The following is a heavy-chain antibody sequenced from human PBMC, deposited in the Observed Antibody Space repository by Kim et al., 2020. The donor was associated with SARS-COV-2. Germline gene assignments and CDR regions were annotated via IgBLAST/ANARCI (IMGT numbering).Heavy chain of an antibody. CDR1: GFTFSSYG. CDR2: ISYDGSNK. D-gene: IGHD3-10*01. Sequence: GGSLRLSCAASGFTFSSYGMHWVRQAPGKGLEWVAVISYDGSNKYYADSVKGRFTISRDNSKNTLYLQMNSLRAEDTAVYYCAKDAQITMVRGVITSWGQGTLVTVSS. V-gene: IGHV3-30*18. CDR3: AKDAQITMVRGVITS. J-gene: IGHJ4*02.